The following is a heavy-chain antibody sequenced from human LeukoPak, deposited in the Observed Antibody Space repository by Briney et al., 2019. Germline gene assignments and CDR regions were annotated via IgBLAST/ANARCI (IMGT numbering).Heavy chain of an antibody. CDR3: TREDY. J-gene: IGHJ4*02. CDR1: GYTFTGYP. CDR2: IILNSGAT. V-gene: IGHV1-2*02. Sequence: GASVRVSCKASGYTFTGYPILWVRQAPGQGLEWMGWIILNSGATTYAQKFQGRVTMTRDTSISTAFMELSSLRSDDTAVYYCTREDYWGQGTPVTVSS.